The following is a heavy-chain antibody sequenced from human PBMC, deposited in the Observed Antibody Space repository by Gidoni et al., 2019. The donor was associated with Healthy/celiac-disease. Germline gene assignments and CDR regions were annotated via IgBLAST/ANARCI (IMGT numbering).Heavy chain of an antibody. V-gene: IGHV3-21*01. D-gene: IGHD3-3*01. CDR1: GFTFSSYS. CDR2: ISSSGSTI. Sequence: EVQLVESGGGLVKPGGSLRLSCAASGFTFSSYSMNWVRQAPGKGLEWVSSISSSGSTIYYADSVKGRFTISRDNAKNSLYLQMNSLRAEDTAVYYCARESYDFYQYFDYWGQGTLVTVSS. CDR3: ARESYDFYQYFDY. J-gene: IGHJ4*02.